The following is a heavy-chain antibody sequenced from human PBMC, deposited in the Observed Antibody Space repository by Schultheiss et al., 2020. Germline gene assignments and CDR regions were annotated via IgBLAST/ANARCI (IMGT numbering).Heavy chain of an antibody. CDR3: ARERRANFWSGYPYYYGMDV. CDR1: GGTFSSYA. J-gene: IGHJ6*02. Sequence: SVKVSGKASGGTFSSYAISWVRQAPGQGLEWMGGIIPIFGTANYAQKFQGRVTITADESTSTAYMELSSLRSEDTAVYYCARERRANFWSGYPYYYGMDVWGQGTTVTVSS. CDR2: IIPIFGTA. V-gene: IGHV1-69*01. D-gene: IGHD3-3*01.